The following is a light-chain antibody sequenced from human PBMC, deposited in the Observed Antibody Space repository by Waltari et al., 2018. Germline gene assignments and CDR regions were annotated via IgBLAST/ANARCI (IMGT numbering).Light chain of an antibody. V-gene: IGKV3-11*01. CDR3: QQRSNWPRT. CDR2: DAS. J-gene: IGKJ1*01. Sequence: EIVLTPSPATLSLSPGERATLSCRASQSVSSYLAWYQQKPDQAPRLLIYDASNRATGIPARFSGSGSGTDFTLTISSLGPEDFAVYYCQQRSNWPRTFGQGTKVEIK. CDR1: QSVSSY.